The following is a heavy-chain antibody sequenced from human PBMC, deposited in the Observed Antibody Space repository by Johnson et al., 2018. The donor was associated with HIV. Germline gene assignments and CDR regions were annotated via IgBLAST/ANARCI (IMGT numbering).Heavy chain of an antibody. D-gene: IGHD3-10*01. CDR1: GFTFSNAW. V-gene: IGHV3-15*01. J-gene: IGHJ3*02. CDR3: TTDQGYYGDAFDI. Sequence: EVQSVESGGGLLKPGGSLRLSCSASGFTFSNAWMSWVRQAPGKGLEWVGRIKSKTDGGTTDYAAPVKGRFTISRDDSKNTLYLQMNSLKTEDTAVYYCTTDQGYYGDAFDIWGQGTMVTVSS. CDR2: IKSKTDGGTT.